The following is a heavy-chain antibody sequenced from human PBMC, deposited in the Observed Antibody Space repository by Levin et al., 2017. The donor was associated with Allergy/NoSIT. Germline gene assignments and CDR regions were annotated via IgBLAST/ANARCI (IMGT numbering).Heavy chain of an antibody. CDR2: ISYDGSNK. CDR1: GFTFSSYA. Sequence: LPGGSLRLSCAASGFTFSSYAMHWVRQAPGKGLEWVAVISYDGSNKYYADSVKGRFTISRDNSKNTLYLQMNSLRAEDTAVYYCARELHKGITIFGVVIEQNYYGMDVWGQGTTVTVSS. V-gene: IGHV3-30-3*01. CDR3: ARELHKGITIFGVVIEQNYYGMDV. J-gene: IGHJ6*02. D-gene: IGHD3-3*01.